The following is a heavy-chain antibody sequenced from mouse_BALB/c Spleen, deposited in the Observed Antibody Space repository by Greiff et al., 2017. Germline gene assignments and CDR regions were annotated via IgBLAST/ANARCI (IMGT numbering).Heavy chain of an antibody. CDR2: ISYDGSN. Sequence: EVQRVESGPGLVKPSQSLSLTCSVTGYSITSGYYWNWIRQFPGNKLEWMGYISYDGSNNYNPSLKNRISITRDTSKNQFFLKLNSVTTEDTATYYCASLRQLGLRWFAYWGQGTLVTVSA. J-gene: IGHJ3*01. V-gene: IGHV3-6*02. CDR3: ASLRQLGLRWFAY. CDR1: GYSITSGYY. D-gene: IGHD3-2*01.